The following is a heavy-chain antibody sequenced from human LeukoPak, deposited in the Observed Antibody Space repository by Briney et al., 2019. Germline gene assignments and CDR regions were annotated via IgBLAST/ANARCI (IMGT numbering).Heavy chain of an antibody. J-gene: IGHJ4*02. Sequence: ASVKVSCKASGYTFTSYGISWVRQAPGQGLEGMGWISAYNGNTNYAQKLQGRVTMPTDTSTSTAYMELRSLRSDDTAVYYCARGYDILTGYSDLDYWGQGTLVTVS. D-gene: IGHD3-9*01. CDR3: ARGYDILTGYSDLDY. CDR1: GYTFTSYG. CDR2: ISAYNGNT. V-gene: IGHV1-18*01.